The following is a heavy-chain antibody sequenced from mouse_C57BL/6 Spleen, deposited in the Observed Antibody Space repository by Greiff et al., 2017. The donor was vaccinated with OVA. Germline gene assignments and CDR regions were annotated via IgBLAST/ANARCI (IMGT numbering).Heavy chain of an antibody. CDR1: GFTFSSYG. J-gene: IGHJ2*01. D-gene: IGHD1-1*01. Sequence: EVNLVESGGDLVKPGGSLKLSCAASGFTFSSYGMSWVRQTPDKRLEWVATISSGGSYTYYPDSVKGRFTISRDNAKNTLYLQMSSLKSEDTAMYYCARHENYYGSSYYFDYWGQGTTLTVSS. V-gene: IGHV5-6*01. CDR2: ISSGGSYT. CDR3: ARHENYYGSSYYFDY.